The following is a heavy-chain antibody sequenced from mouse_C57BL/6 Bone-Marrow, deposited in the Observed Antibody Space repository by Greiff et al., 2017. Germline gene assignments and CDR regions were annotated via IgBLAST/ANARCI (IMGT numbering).Heavy chain of an antibody. D-gene: IGHD2-4*01. CDR2: INPSSGYT. J-gene: IGHJ3*01. CDR1: GYTFTSYT. CDR3: ASVDSSWFAY. V-gene: IGHV1-4*01. Sequence: VKLMESGAELARPGASVKMSCKASGYTFTSYTMHWVKQRPGQGLEWIGYINPSSGYTKYNQKFKDKATLTADKSSSTAYMQLSSLTSEDSAVYYCASVDSSWFAYWGQGTLVTVSA.